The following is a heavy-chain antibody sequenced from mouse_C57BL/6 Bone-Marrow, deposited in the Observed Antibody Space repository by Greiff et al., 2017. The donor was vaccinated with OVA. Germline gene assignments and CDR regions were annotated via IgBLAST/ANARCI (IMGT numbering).Heavy chain of an antibody. CDR1: GFTFSSYA. V-gene: IGHV5-9-1*02. CDR2: ISSGGDYI. D-gene: IGHD2-4*01. Sequence: EVKVEESGEGLVKPGGSLKLSCAASGFTFSSYAMSWVRQTPEKRLEWVAYISSGGDYIYYADTVKGRFTISRDNARNTLYLQMSSLKSEDTAMYYCTRGGDYPLAYWGQGTLVTVSA. CDR3: TRGGDYPLAY. J-gene: IGHJ3*01.